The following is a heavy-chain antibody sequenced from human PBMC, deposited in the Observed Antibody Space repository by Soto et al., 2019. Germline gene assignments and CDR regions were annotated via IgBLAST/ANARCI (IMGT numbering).Heavy chain of an antibody. Sequence: QLQLVQSGAEVKKPGSSVKVSCKATVGTFSSFSINWVRQAPGQGLEWMGGFIPIIGSSNYAQRFQGRLTITADEATSTAYLELGSLTSEDTAVFYCARGNALDIWGQGTWVTVSS. CDR3: ARGNALDI. J-gene: IGHJ3*02. CDR1: VGTFSSFS. V-gene: IGHV1-69*01. CDR2: FIPIIGSS.